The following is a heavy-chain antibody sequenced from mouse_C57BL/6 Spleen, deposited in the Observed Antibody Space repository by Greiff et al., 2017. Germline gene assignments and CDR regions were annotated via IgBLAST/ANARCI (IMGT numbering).Heavy chain of an antibody. J-gene: IGHJ4*01. D-gene: IGHD1-2*01. Sequence: EVQVVESGPELVKPGASVKISCKASGYSFTGYYMNWVKQSPEKSLEWIGEINPSTGGTTYNQKFKAKATLTVDKSSSTAYMQLKSLTSEDSAVYYCARYGYRYAMDYWGQGTSVTVSS. CDR2: INPSTGGT. CDR1: GYSFTGYY. CDR3: ARYGYRYAMDY. V-gene: IGHV1-42*01.